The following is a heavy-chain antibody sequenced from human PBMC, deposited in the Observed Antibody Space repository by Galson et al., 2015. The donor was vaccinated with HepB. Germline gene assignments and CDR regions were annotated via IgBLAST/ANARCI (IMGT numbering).Heavy chain of an antibody. J-gene: IGHJ4*02. CDR3: AREMKVSALDY. CDR1: GYTFTNYA. CDR2: INTNTANP. V-gene: IGHV7-4-1*02. D-gene: IGHD6-6*01. Sequence: SVKVSCKASGYTFTNYAMTWLRQAPGQGLEWMGWINTNTANPTYAQGFTGRFVFSLDTSVTTAYLQINSLKAEDTAVYYCAREMKVSALDYWGQGTLVTAS.